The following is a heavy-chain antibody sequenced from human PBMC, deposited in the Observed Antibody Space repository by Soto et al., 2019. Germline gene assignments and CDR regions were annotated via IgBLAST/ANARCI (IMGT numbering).Heavy chain of an antibody. D-gene: IGHD6-19*01. V-gene: IGHV1-3*01. CDR1: GYMFTESG. J-gene: IGHJ4*03. Sequence: QVHLVQSGAEVKKPGASVKVSCRTSGYMFTESGMHWVRQAPGQRLEWMGWISGDSGNARYSPTLQDRVTITRDTSASIVYMELSSLRSEDTALYYCARDGVAAGKLNFDYWGQGTLVTVPS. CDR3: ARDGVAAGKLNFDY. CDR2: ISGDSGNA.